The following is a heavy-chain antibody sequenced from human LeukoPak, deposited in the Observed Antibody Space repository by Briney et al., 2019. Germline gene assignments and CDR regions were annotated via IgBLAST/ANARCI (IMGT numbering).Heavy chain of an antibody. D-gene: IGHD2-8*01. V-gene: IGHV1-8*02. CDR3: ARKMAMDV. CDR2: MNPNSGNT. Sequence: ASVKVSCKASGYTFTTYDINWVRQATGQGLGWMGWMNPNSGNTGYSQKFQGRVTMTRDTSISTAYMELSSLTSEDTAVYFCARKMAMDVWGLGTTVTVSS. CDR1: GYTFTTYD. J-gene: IGHJ6*02.